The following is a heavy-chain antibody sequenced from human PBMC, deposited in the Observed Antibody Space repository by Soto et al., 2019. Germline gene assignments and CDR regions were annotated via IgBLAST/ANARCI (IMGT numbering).Heavy chain of an antibody. CDR2: IYYRGNT. CDR1: GGSISSYY. CDR3: ARESYYDNSGYYFDY. J-gene: IGHJ4*02. D-gene: IGHD3-22*01. Sequence: SETLSLTCTVAGGSISSYYWSWIRQPPGKGLEWIGYIYYRGNTNYNPSLKSRVTISVDTSKNQFSLKLSSVTAADTAVYFCARESYYDNSGYYFDYWGQGTLVTVSS. V-gene: IGHV4-59*01.